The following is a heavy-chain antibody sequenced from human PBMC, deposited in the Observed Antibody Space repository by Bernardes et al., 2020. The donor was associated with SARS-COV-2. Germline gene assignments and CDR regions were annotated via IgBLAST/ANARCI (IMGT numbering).Heavy chain of an antibody. V-gene: IGHV3-74*01. CDR1: GLTFRRSW. Sequence: GGSLRLSCAASGLTFRRSWMHWVRQIPGKGLVWVSRINSDASTINYADSVKGRFTISRDNAKNTLYLQMNSLRDEDTAVYHCVRGAGNYLEWDYWGQGTAVTVSA. CDR2: INSDASTI. D-gene: IGHD3-3*01. CDR3: VRGAGNYLEWDY. J-gene: IGHJ4*02.